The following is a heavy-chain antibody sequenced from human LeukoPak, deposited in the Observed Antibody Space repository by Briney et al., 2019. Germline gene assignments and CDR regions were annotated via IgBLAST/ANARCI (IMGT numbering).Heavy chain of an antibody. J-gene: IGHJ4*02. Sequence: PGRSLRLSCTTSGVTFGDYAMSWVRQTPRKGLEWVGFIRSNSYGATRQYAASVKGRFSISRDDSENIAYLQMNSLKTEDTAVYFCTRMAFEVSVSDYFGFWGQGVLVTVSS. V-gene: IGHV3-49*04. CDR2: IRSNSYGATR. CDR1: GVTFGDYA. CDR3: TRMAFEVSVSDYFGF. D-gene: IGHD3-10*01.